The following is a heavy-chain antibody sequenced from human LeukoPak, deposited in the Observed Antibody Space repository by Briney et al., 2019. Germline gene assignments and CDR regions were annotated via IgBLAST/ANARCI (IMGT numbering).Heavy chain of an antibody. D-gene: IGHD1-7*01. CDR2: FYKSGNT. CDR1: GGSINSGYYY. J-gene: IGHJ3*02. CDR3: ARVFAGTTLGVPYSAFDI. Sequence: SETLSLTCSVSGGSINSGYYYWGWIQQPPGKGLEWIGSFYKSGNTYYSPSLRSRVTISVDTSKTQFSVKLSSVTAADTAVYYCARVFAGTTLGVPYSAFDIWGQGTMVTVSS. V-gene: IGHV4-39*07.